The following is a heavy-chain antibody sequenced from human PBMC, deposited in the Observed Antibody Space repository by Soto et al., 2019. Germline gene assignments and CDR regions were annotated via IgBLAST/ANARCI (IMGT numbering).Heavy chain of an antibody. V-gene: IGHV1-69*08. D-gene: IGHD5-18*01. CDR1: GGTFSSYT. J-gene: IGHJ4*02. CDR2: IIPILGIA. CDR3: ARDVRGYSYGPFDY. Sequence: QVQLVQSGAEVKKPGSSVKVSCKASGGTFSSYTISWVRQAPGQGLEWMGRIIPILGIANYVQKFQGRVTITADKSTSTAYMELSSLRSEDTAVYYCARDVRGYSYGPFDYWGQGTLVTVSS.